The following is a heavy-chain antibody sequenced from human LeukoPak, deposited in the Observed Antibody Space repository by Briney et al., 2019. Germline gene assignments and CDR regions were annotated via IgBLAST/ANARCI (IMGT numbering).Heavy chain of an antibody. CDR3: ARVITMIVVVAPGPWFDP. D-gene: IGHD3-22*01. Sequence: PSVTLSLTCAVYGGSFSGYYWSWIRQPPGKGLEWIGEINHSGSTNYNPSLKSRVTISVDTSKNQFSLKLSSVTAADTAVYYCARVITMIVVVAPGPWFDPWGQGTLVTVSS. CDR1: GGSFSGYY. CDR2: INHSGST. V-gene: IGHV4-34*01. J-gene: IGHJ5*02.